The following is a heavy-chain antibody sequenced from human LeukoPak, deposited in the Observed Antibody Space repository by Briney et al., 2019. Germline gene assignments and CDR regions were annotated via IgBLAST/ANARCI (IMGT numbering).Heavy chain of an antibody. CDR1: GFTFSNSA. J-gene: IGHJ4*01. CDR3: AKGIYSSGWSSFDY. CDR2: LSGSSITT. D-gene: IGHD6-19*01. V-gene: IGHV3-23*01. Sequence: GGSLRLTCAASGFTFSNSAMSWVRQAPGKGLEWVSTLSGSSITTYYADSVKGRFTISRDNSKNTLYLQMNSLRAGDTAVYYCAKGIYSSGWSSFDYWGHGTLVTVSS.